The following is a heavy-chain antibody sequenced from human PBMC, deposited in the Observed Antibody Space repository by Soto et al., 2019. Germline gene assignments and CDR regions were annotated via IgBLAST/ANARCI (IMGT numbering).Heavy chain of an antibody. J-gene: IGHJ5*02. CDR2: ISGNSRTT. CDR1: GFNFNIDA. CDR3: ARTVGDNMLYNWFDP. Sequence: VQLLESGGGLVQPGGSLRLSCAASGFNFNIDAMTWVRQAPGMGLEWVATISGNSRTTYYADSAKGRFTISRDNSKTTLYVQMNSLRVEDTAIYYCARTVGDNMLYNWFDPWGQGTLVTVSS. D-gene: IGHD3-16*01. V-gene: IGHV3-23*01.